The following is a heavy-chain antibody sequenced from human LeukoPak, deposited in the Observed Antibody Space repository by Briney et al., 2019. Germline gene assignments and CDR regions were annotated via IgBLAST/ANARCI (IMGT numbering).Heavy chain of an antibody. CDR3: ARDNAGYDY. CDR1: GFTFSSYS. CDR2: ISSSSSYI. J-gene: IGHJ4*02. Sequence: AGGSLRLSCAASGFTFSSYSMNWVRQAPGKGLEWVSSISSSSSYIYYADSVKGRLTISRDNAKNSLYLQMNSLRAEDTAVYYCARDNAGYDYWGQGTLVTVSS. D-gene: IGHD5-12*01. V-gene: IGHV3-21*01.